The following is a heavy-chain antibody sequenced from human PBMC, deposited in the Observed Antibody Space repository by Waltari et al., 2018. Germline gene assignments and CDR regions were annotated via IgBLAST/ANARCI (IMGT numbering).Heavy chain of an antibody. Sequence: QVQLQESGPGLVKPSETLSLTCTVSGGSISSHYWSWIRQPPGKGLEWIGYIYYSWSTNYNPSLKSRVTISVDTSKNQFSLKLSSVTAADTAVYYCARGGSYGMDVWGQGTTVTVSS. CDR2: IYYSWST. CDR1: GGSISSHY. D-gene: IGHD3-16*01. J-gene: IGHJ6*02. V-gene: IGHV4-59*11. CDR3: ARGGSYGMDV.